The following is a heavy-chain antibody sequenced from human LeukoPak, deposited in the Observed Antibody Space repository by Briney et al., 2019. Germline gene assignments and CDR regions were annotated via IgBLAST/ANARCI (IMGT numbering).Heavy chain of an antibody. CDR2: ISWNSGSI. J-gene: IGHJ6*03. CDR1: GFTFDDYA. CDR3: AKDREDYYYMDV. Sequence: GRSLRLSCAASGFTFDDYAMHWVRQAPGKGLEWVSGISWNSGSIGYADSVKGRFTISRDNAKNSLYLQMNSLRAEDTALYYCAKDREDYYYMDVWGKGTTVTVSS. V-gene: IGHV3-9*01.